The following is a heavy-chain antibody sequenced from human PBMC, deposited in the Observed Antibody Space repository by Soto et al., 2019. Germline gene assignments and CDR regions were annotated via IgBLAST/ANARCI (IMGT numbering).Heavy chain of an antibody. CDR2: IGTAGDT. CDR1: RFTLSTYA. D-gene: IGHD2-8*01. CDR3: ARDGVYGSLSY. Sequence: GGSLRLSCAASRFTLSTYAMSWVRQAPGKGLEWVSAIGTAGDTYYPGSVKGRFTISRENAKNSLYLQMNSLRAGDTAVYYCARDGVYGSLSYWGQGTLVTVSS. J-gene: IGHJ4*02. V-gene: IGHV3-13*01.